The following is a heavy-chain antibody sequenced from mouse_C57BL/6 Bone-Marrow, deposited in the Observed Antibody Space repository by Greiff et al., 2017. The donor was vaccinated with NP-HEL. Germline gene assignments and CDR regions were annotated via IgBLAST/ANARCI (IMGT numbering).Heavy chain of an antibody. CDR3: ARRDGYPFAY. CDR1: GYTFTDYY. D-gene: IGHD2-3*01. Sequence: EVKLMESGPVLVKPGASVKMSCKASGYTFTDYYMNWVKQSHGKSLEWIGVINPYNGGTSYNQKFKGKATLTVDKSSSTAYMELNSLTSEDSAVYYCARRDGYPFAYWGQGTLVTVSA. V-gene: IGHV1-19*01. CDR2: INPYNGGT. J-gene: IGHJ3*01.